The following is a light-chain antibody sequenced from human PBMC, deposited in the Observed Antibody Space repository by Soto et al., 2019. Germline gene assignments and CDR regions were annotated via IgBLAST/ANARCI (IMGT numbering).Light chain of an antibody. Sequence: EIVLTQSPGTLSVSPGQRVTLSCKASQSIPNNYLVWYQQKPGQGPRLLISGASRRATGIPDRFSGSGSGTYFSLTSSRLESEDLGMYYCQQYGSSPVTCGPGTRVDI. CDR1: QSIPNNY. J-gene: IGKJ3*01. CDR2: GAS. CDR3: QQYGSSPVT. V-gene: IGKV3-20*01.